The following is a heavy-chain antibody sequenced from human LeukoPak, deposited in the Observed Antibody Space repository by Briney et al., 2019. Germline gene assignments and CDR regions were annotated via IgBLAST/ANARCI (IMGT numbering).Heavy chain of an antibody. J-gene: IGHJ4*02. CDR2: GDYSGGT. D-gene: IGHD6-19*01. V-gene: IGHV4-39*07. Sequence: PSETLSLTCTVSGDSFSSVTDYWAWIRQPPGKGLEWIASGDYSGGTYYNPSLESRVAISADMSKNQFSLKLTSVTGADTAVYYCAGERGEEYSSGWYKRNYFDNWGQGIRVTASS. CDR1: GDSFSSVTDY. CDR3: AGERGEEYSSGWYKRNYFDN.